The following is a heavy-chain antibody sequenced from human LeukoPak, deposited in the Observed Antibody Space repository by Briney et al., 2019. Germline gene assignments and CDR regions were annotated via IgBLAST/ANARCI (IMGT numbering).Heavy chain of an antibody. V-gene: IGHV1-69*05. CDR3: ARVPCLTTSCSPINWFDP. CDR2: IIPIFGTA. CDR1: GGTFSSYA. Sequence: SVKVSCKASGGTFSSYAISWVRQAPGQGLEWMGGIIPIFGTANYAQKFQGRVTITTDESTSTAYMELSSLRSEDTAVYYCARVPCLTTSCSPINWFDPWGQGALVTVSS. J-gene: IGHJ5*02. D-gene: IGHD2-2*01.